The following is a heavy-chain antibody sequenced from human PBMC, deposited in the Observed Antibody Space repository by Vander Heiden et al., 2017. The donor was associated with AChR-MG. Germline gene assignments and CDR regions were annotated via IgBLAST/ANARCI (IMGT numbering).Heavy chain of an antibody. J-gene: IGHJ4*02. V-gene: IGHV3-30*09. CDR1: GFNFGAYV. D-gene: IGHD3-10*01. CDR3: ARPTDVVLITISYFDY. Sequence: QVQLVQSGGGVVQPGHSLRLSCEASGFNFGAYVLHWVRQAPGKGLEWVALISHDGDKTHYGESLKGRFVISRDNSKNTLYLQINNVRPEDTGVYYCARPTDVVLITISYFDYWGQGTLVTASS. CDR2: ISHDGDKT.